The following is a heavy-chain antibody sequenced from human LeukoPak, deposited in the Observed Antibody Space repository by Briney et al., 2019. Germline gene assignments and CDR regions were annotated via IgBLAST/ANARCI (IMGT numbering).Heavy chain of an antibody. J-gene: IGHJ6*03. Sequence: PGGSLRLSCAASGFTFSSDAMSWVRQAPGKGLEWVSAISGGSTYYAGSVKGRFTISGDNSKNTLYLQMNSLRAEDTAVYYCAKGEANLYYYYMDVWGKGTTVTVSS. V-gene: IGHV3-23*01. CDR3: AKGEANLYYYYMDV. CDR1: GFTFSSDA. D-gene: IGHD1-26*01. CDR2: ISGGST.